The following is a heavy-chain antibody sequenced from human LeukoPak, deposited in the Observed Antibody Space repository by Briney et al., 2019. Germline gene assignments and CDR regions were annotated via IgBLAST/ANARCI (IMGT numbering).Heavy chain of an antibody. CDR3: ARNYYDSSGYGFDP. V-gene: IGHV1-18*04. CDR1: GYTFTGYY. CDR2: ISAYNGNT. Sequence: ASVKVSCKASGYTFTGYYMHWVRQAPGQGLEWMGWISAYNGNTNYAQKLQGRVTMTTDTSTSTAYMELRSLRSDDTAVYYCARNYYDSSGYGFDPWGQGTLVTVSS. D-gene: IGHD3-22*01. J-gene: IGHJ5*02.